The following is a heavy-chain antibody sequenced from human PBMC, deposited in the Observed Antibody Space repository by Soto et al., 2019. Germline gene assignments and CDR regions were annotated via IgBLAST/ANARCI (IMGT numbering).Heavy chain of an antibody. D-gene: IGHD5-18*01. CDR1: GSTFTSYY. Sequence: ASVKVSCKASGSTFTSYYMHWVRQAPGQGLEWMGIINPSGGSTSYAQKFQGRVTMTRDTSTSTVYMELSSLRSEDTAVYYCARGGWYSYGPDYYYYGMDVWGQGTTVTVSS. V-gene: IGHV1-46*01. J-gene: IGHJ6*02. CDR3: ARGGWYSYGPDYYYYGMDV. CDR2: INPSGGST.